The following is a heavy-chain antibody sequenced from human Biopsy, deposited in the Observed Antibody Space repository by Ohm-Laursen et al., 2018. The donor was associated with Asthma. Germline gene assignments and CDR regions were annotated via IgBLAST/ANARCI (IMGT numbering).Heavy chain of an antibody. V-gene: IGHV3-9*01. J-gene: IGHJ4*01. CDR1: GFSFDDCA. CDR3: AKSADYYDSTDYLDF. Sequence: SLRLSCSASGFSFDDCAMHWVRQAPGKGLEWVSSISWNSGNIDYAVSVKGRFTISRDNAKNSLYLQMQSLRPEDTAFYYCAKSADYYDSTDYLDFWGRGTLVTVSS. CDR2: ISWNSGNI. D-gene: IGHD3-22*01.